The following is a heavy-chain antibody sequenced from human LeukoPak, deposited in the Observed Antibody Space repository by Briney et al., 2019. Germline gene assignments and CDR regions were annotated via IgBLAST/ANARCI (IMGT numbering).Heavy chain of an antibody. J-gene: IGHJ4*02. V-gene: IGHV3-30*18. CDR1: GFTFNSYG. CDR3: AKSVRWSDYFDY. Sequence: GSLRLSFSASGFTFNSYGMDWVRQAPGKGLEGGAVISYDGSNKYYADSVKGRFTISRDNSKNTLYLQMNSLRAEDTAVYYCAKSVRWSDYFDYWGQGTLVTVSS. CDR2: ISYDGSNK. D-gene: IGHD4-23*01.